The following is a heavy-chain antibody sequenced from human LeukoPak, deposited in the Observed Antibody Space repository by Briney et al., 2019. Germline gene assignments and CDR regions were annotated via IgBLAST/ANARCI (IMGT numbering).Heavy chain of an antibody. J-gene: IGHJ6*03. Sequence: APVKVSCKVSGYTLTELSMHWVRQAPGKGLEWMGGFDPEDGETIYAQKFQGRVTMTEDTSTDTAYMELSSLRSEDTAVYYCATVPNYYYYMDVWGKGTTVTISS. CDR2: FDPEDGET. CDR1: GYTLTELS. CDR3: ATVPNYYYYMDV. V-gene: IGHV1-24*01.